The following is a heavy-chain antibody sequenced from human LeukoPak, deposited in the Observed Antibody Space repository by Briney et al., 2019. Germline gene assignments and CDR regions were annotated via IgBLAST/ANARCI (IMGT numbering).Heavy chain of an antibody. V-gene: IGHV3-30*04. D-gene: IGHD3-16*01. CDR2: ISYDGSNK. Sequence: GRSLRLSCAASGFTFSSYAMHWVRQAPGKGLEWVAVISYDGSNKCYADSVKGRFTISRDNSKNTLYQQMNSLRAEDTAVYYCARDFPYVYWGQGTLVTVSS. CDR3: ARDFPYVY. J-gene: IGHJ4*02. CDR1: GFTFSSYA.